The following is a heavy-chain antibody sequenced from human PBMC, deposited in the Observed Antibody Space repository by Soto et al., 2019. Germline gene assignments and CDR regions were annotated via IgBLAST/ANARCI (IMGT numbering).Heavy chain of an antibody. CDR1: GYTLTVLF. CDR3: ATPRDGYNDAFHI. J-gene: IGHJ3*02. CDR2: FDPEDGET. D-gene: IGHD5-12*01. V-gene: IGHV1-24*01. Sequence: ASLKVSCEVSGYTLTVLFMLWARQAPGKGLEWMGGFDPEDGETIYAQKFQGRVTMTEDTSTDTAYMELSSLRSEDTAVYYCATPRDGYNDAFHIWGQATMVTVS.